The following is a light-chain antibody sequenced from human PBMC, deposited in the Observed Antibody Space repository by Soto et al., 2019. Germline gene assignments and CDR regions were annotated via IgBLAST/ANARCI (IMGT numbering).Light chain of an antibody. CDR3: QQYDNLPLT. Sequence: ERVMTQSPATLSVSPGERATLSCRASQSVGINLAWYQQKPGQAPRLLILGAFSRDTGVPARFSGSGSGTEFTLTINSLQSEDFAVYFCQQYDNLPLTFGPGTQVDIK. CDR2: GAF. V-gene: IGKV3-15*01. CDR1: QSVGIN. J-gene: IGKJ3*01.